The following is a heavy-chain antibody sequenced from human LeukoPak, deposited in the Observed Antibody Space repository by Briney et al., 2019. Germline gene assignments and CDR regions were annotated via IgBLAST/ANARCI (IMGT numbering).Heavy chain of an antibody. D-gene: IGHD4-17*01. CDR3: ARAALDYGDYAPLWYFDL. CDR1: GYTFTSYG. V-gene: IGHV1-18*01. Sequence: ASVKVSCKASGYTFTSYGFSWVRQAPGQGLEWMGWISGYNGNTNYAQNLQGRVTMTIDTSTSTAYMELRSLRSDDTAVYYCARAALDYGDYAPLWYFDLWGRGTLVTVSS. J-gene: IGHJ2*01. CDR2: ISGYNGNT.